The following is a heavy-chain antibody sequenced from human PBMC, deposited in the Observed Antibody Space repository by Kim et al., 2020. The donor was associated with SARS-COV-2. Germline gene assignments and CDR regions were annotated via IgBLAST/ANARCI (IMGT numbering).Heavy chain of an antibody. CDR3: ARALQPPRYGDYDEADDYYSGMDV. V-gene: IGHV5-51*01. Sequence: GESLKISCKGSGYIFSTYWIAWVRQMPGKGLEWMGVIYPGDSDTKYSPSFQGQVTISAYKYINTAYLQWSSLQASDTAIYYCARALQPPRYGDYDEADDYYSGMDVWGKGTTVTVSS. J-gene: IGHJ6*04. D-gene: IGHD4-17*01. CDR1: GYIFSTYW. CDR2: IYPGDSDT.